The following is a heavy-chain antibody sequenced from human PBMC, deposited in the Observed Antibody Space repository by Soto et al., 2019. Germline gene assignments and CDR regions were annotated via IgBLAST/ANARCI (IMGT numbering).Heavy chain of an antibody. D-gene: IGHD3-10*01. CDR1: GFLFTSYV. Sequence: QVQLVESGGGVVQPGRSLRLSCAASGFLFTSYVIHWVRQAPGKGLEWVAVISYDGNKKYYADSVKGRFTVSKENCRSTQYLQMNSLRVEATAVYYCARVSYGSEIYGSDYWGQGTLVSVSS. CDR3: ARVSYGSEIYGSDY. J-gene: IGHJ4*02. CDR2: ISYDGNKK. V-gene: IGHV3-30*03.